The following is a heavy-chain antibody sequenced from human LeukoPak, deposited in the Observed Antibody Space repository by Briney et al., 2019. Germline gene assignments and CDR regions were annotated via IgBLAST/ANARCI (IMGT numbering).Heavy chain of an antibody. CDR3: ATLLWNPSPLDYYMDV. J-gene: IGHJ6*03. CDR1: GYTLTELS. Sequence: ASVKVSYKVSGYTLTELSMHWVRQAPGKGLEWMGGFDPEDGETIYAQKFQGRVTMTEDTSTDTAYMELSSLRSEDTAVYYCATLLWNPSPLDYYMDVWGKGTTVTVSS. V-gene: IGHV1-24*01. CDR2: FDPEDGET. D-gene: IGHD1-1*01.